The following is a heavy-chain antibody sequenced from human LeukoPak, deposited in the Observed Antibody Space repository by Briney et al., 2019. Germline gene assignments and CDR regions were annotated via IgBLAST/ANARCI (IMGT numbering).Heavy chain of an antibody. V-gene: IGHV3-53*01. J-gene: IGHJ4*02. D-gene: IGHD1-26*01. Sequence: GGSLRLSCAASGFTVSSTYMTWVRQAPGKGLEWVSVMYAGSSTYYADSMKGRFTISRDNSKNTLYLQMNSLRAEDTAVYYCAKDRFIVGAHDYWGQGTLVTVSS. CDR2: MYAGSST. CDR1: GFTVSSTY. CDR3: AKDRFIVGAHDY.